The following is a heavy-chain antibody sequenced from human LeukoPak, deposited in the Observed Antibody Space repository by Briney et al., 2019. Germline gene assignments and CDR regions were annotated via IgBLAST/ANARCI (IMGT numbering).Heavy chain of an antibody. J-gene: IGHJ6*04. CDR2: IKSKTDGGTT. CDR3: TTAPALLLLWFGVGGDV. D-gene: IGHD3-10*01. V-gene: IGHV3-15*01. CDR1: GFTFSNAW. Sequence: GGSLRLSCAASGFTFSNAWMSWVRQAPGKGLEWVGRIKSKTDGGTTDYAAHVKGRFTISRDDSKNTLYLQMNSLKTEDTAVYYCTTAPALLLLWFGVGGDVWGKGTTVTISS.